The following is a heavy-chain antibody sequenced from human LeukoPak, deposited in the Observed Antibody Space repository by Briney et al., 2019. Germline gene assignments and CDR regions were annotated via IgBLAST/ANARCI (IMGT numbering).Heavy chain of an antibody. CDR2: ISSGSSYI. CDR1: GFTFSSYS. V-gene: IGHV3-21*01. D-gene: IGHD6-19*01. CDR3: ARGGIAVAGRFDY. J-gene: IGHJ4*02. Sequence: PGGVLRLSCAASGFTFSSYSMNWVRQAPGKGLEWVSSISSGSSYIYYADSVKGRFTISRDNARNSLYLQMNSLRAEDTAVYYCARGGIAVAGRFDYWGQGTLVTVSS.